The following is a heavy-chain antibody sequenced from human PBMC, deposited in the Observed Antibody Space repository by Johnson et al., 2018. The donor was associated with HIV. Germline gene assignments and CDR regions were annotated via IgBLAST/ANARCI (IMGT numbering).Heavy chain of an antibody. CDR2: ISYDGSNK. CDR3: ARGVGLVDGMIVDAFDI. Sequence: QVQLVESGGGLIQPGGSLRLSCAASGFTFSSYAMHWVRQAPGKGLEWVAVISYDGSNKYYTDSVKGRFTISRDNSKNTLYLQMNSLRADDTAVYYCARGVGLVDGMIVDAFDIWGQGTMVTVSS. J-gene: IGHJ3*02. CDR1: GFTFSSYA. V-gene: IGHV3-30*04. D-gene: IGHD3-22*01.